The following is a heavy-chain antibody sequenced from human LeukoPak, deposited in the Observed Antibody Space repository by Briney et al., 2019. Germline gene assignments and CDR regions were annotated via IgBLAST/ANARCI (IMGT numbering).Heavy chain of an antibody. CDR2: ISGGGERT. D-gene: IGHD3-22*01. Sequence: GGSLRLSCAASGIVLSNTAMNWARQSPGRGLEWISAISGGGERTFYADSVKGRFTISRDNSKNVVYLQMNSLRADDTAIYYCGKDGGQYSSGPEFDPRGQGVLVTVSS. CDR3: GKDGGQYSSGPEFDP. J-gene: IGHJ5*02. V-gene: IGHV3-23*01. CDR1: GIVLSNTA.